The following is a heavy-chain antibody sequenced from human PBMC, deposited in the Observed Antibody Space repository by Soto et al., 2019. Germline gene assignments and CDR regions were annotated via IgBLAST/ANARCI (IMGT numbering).Heavy chain of an antibody. J-gene: IGHJ4*02. V-gene: IGHV1-58*01. CDR1: GFTFTSSA. CDR2: IAVGSGYT. Sequence: QMQLEQSGPEVKKPGTSVKVSCKASGFTFTSSAFQWVRQARGQRLEWIGWIAVGSGYTNYAQTFQDRVTLTSDMSTTTAYLVLSRVTYENTVIYYWAADETAGKQKMHSDYWSERTLVTLSS. CDR3: AADETAGKQKMHSDY. D-gene: IGHD6-19*01.